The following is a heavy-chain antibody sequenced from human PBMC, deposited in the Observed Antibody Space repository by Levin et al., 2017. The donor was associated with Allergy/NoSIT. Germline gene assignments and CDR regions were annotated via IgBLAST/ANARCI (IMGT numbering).Heavy chain of an antibody. Sequence: SETLSLTCAVSGGSISSGGYSWSWIRQPPGKGLEWIGYIYHSGSTYYNPSLKSRVTISVDRSKNQFSLKLSSVTAADTAVYYCARVGAARVTYPYFDYWGQGTLVTVSS. CDR2: IYHSGST. J-gene: IGHJ4*02. D-gene: IGHD6-6*01. CDR1: GGSISSGGYS. V-gene: IGHV4-30-2*01. CDR3: ARVGAARVTYPYFDY.